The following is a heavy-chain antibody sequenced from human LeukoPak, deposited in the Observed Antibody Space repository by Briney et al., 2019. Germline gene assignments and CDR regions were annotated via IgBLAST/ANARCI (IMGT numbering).Heavy chain of an antibody. D-gene: IGHD6-13*01. V-gene: IGHV4-59*08. Sequence: PSGTPSLPRTVPGGPLSSYYWRWIRPPPRKGPGGVGYIYYSGSTNYNPSLKSRVTISVDTSKNQFSLKLSSVTAADTAVYYCARLHSSSWYYFDYWGQGTLVTVSS. CDR3: ARLHSSSWYYFDY. CDR2: IYYSGST. CDR1: GGPLSSYY. J-gene: IGHJ4*02.